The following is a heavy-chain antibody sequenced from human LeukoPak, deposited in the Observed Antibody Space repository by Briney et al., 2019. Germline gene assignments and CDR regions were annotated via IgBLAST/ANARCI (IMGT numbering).Heavy chain of an antibody. D-gene: IGHD3-10*01. CDR3: ARLGWFGGRNWFDP. CDR2: IYRSGST. V-gene: IGHV4-61*09. CDR1: GGSISSGSYY. Sequence: PSQTLSLTCTVSGGSISSGSYYWSWIRQPAGKRLEWIGHIYRSGSTNYNPSLKSRVTISVDTSKNQFSLKLSSVTAADTAVYYCARLGWFGGRNWFDPWGQGTLVTVSS. J-gene: IGHJ5*02.